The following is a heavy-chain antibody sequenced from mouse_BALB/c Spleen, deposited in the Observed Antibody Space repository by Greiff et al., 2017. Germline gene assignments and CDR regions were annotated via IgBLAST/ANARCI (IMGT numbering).Heavy chain of an antibody. CDR3: AREAYYSPFAY. D-gene: IGHD2-12*01. Sequence: VNVVESGPGLVAPSQSLSITCTVSGFSLTGYGVNWVRQPPGKGLEWLGMIWGDGSTDYNSALKSRLSISKDNSKSQVFLKMNSLQTDDTARYYCAREAYYSPFAYWGQGTLVTVSA. V-gene: IGHV2-6-7*01. J-gene: IGHJ3*01. CDR1: GFSLTGYG. CDR2: IWGDGST.